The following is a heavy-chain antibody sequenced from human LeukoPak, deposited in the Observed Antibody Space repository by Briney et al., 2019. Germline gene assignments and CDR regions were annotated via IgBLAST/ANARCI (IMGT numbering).Heavy chain of an antibody. CDR1: GFTLSSYW. Sequence: GGSLRLSCAASGFTLSSYWMHWVRQGPGKGLVWVSRINSDGSSANYADSVKGGFTISRDNAKNTLYLQMNSLRAEDTAVYYCARRRPGFFAFDIWGQGTMVTVSS. CDR2: INSDGSSA. V-gene: IGHV3-74*01. CDR3: ARRRPGFFAFDI. J-gene: IGHJ3*02.